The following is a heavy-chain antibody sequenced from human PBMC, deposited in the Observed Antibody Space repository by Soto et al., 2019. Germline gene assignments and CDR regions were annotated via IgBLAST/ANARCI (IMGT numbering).Heavy chain of an antibody. V-gene: IGHV3-9*01. CDR3: AKDRSSTLDYYGMDV. CDR1: GFTFDDYA. CDR2: ISWNSGSI. D-gene: IGHD6-13*01. Sequence: EVQLVESGGGLVQPGRSLRLSCAASGFTFDDYAMHWVRHAPGKGLEWVSGISWNSGSIGYADSVKGRFTISRDNAKNSLYLQMNSLRAEDTALYYCAKDRSSTLDYYGMDVWGQGTTVTVSS. J-gene: IGHJ6*02.